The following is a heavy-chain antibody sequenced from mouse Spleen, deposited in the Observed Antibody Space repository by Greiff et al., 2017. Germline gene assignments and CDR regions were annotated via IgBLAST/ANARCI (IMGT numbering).Heavy chain of an antibody. CDR2: ISSGGSYT. CDR3: SRGYDSTFDY. Sequence: EVQGVESGGGLVKPGGSLKLSCAASGFTFSNYTMSWVRQTPEKRLEWVATISSGGSYTYYPDSVKGRFTISRDNAKNTLYLQMSSLRSEDTAMYYCSRGYDSTFDYWGQGTTLTVSS. J-gene: IGHJ2*01. CDR1: GFTFSNYT. D-gene: IGHD2-4*01. V-gene: IGHV5-9-3*01.